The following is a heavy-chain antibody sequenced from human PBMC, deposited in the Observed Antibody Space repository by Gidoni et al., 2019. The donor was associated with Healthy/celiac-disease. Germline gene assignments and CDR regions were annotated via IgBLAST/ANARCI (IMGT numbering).Heavy chain of an antibody. CDR3: ARGRGYSSGWYWFDP. V-gene: IGHV4-34*01. CDR2: INHSGST. Sequence: QVQLQQWGAGLLKPSATLSLTCAVSGGSFSGYYWSWIRQPPGKGLEWIGEINHSGSTNYNPSLKSRVTISVDTSKNQFSLKLSSVTAADTAVYYCARGRGYSSGWYWFDPWGQGTLVTVSS. D-gene: IGHD6-19*01. J-gene: IGHJ5*02. CDR1: GGSFSGYY.